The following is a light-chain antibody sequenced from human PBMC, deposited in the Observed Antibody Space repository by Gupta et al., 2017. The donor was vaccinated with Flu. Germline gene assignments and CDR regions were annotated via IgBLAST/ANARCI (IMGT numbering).Light chain of an antibody. J-gene: IGKJ2*01. CDR1: QSVYSTY. CDR2: DAS. Sequence: IVLTQSPGTLSLSPGERATLSCRASQSVYSTYLAWYQQKPGQAPRLLMYDASSMATGIPDRFSGSGSGTDFTLTISRLDPEDFAVYFCHQYGNSPDTFGQGTKVEI. CDR3: HQYGNSPDT. V-gene: IGKV3-20*01.